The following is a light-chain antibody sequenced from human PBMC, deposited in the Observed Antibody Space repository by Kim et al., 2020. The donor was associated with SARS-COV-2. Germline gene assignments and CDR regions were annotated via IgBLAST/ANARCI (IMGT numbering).Light chain of an antibody. CDR2: DVS. CDR3: SSYTGSSTVV. Sequence: QSITISCTGTSSDVGGYNYVSWYQQHPGKAPKLMIYDVSKWPSGVSNRFSGSKSGNTASLTISGLQAEDEADYYCSSYTGSSTVVFGGGTQLTVL. J-gene: IGLJ2*01. V-gene: IGLV2-14*04. CDR1: SSDVGGYNY.